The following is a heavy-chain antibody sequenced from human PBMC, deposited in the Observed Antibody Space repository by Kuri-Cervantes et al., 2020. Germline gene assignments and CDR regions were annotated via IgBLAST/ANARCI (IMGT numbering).Heavy chain of an antibody. D-gene: IGHD2-8*01. CDR2: INPNSGGT. V-gene: IGHV1-2*04. Sequence: ASVKVSCKASGYTFTGYYMHWVRQAPGQGLEWMGWINPNSGGTNYAQKFQGWVTMTRDTSISTAYMELSSLRSEDTAVYYCARERVSDLGYFDYWGQGTLVTVSS. J-gene: IGHJ4*02. CDR3: ARERVSDLGYFDY. CDR1: GYTFTGYY.